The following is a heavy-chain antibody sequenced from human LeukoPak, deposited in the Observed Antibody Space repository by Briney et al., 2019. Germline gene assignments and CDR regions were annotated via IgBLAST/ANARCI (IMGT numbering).Heavy chain of an antibody. Sequence: PSETLSLTCAVYGGSFSGYYWSWIRQPPGKGLEWIGEINHSGSTNYNPSLKSRVTISVDTSKNQFSLKLSSVTAADTAVYYCARGLIAAPFDYWGQGTLVTVSS. V-gene: IGHV4-34*01. CDR3: ARGLIAAPFDY. D-gene: IGHD6-6*01. J-gene: IGHJ4*02. CDR1: GGSFSGYY. CDR2: INHSGST.